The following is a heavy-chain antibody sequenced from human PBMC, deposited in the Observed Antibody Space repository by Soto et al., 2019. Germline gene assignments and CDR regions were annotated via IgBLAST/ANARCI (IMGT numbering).Heavy chain of an antibody. Sequence: EVQLVESGGGLVQPGGSLRLSCAASGFTFSDFWLHWVRQAPEKGLVWVSRIKSDGGSANYADSVKGRFTIFKDNAKNTVYLQMDSLRAEATAVYYCARGAKGAYYVDVWGKGTTVTVSS. CDR3: ARGAKGAYYVDV. D-gene: IGHD2-21*01. V-gene: IGHV3-74*01. CDR2: IKSDGGSA. J-gene: IGHJ6*03. CDR1: GFTFSDFW.